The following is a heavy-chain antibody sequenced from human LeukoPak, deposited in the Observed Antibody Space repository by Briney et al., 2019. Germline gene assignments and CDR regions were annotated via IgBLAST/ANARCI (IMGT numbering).Heavy chain of an antibody. CDR1: GFTFRSNY. CDR3: ARERDWGSGHYYNGMGV. D-gene: IGHD7-27*01. J-gene: IGHJ6*02. V-gene: IGHV3-66*01. Sequence: SGGSLRLSCAVSGFTFRSNYINWVRQAPGRGLEWVSVIFSGGNAYYADSVKGRFITSKHISKNMIYLEMNSLRVEDTSVYYCARERDWGSGHYYNGMGVWGQGTTVIVS. CDR2: IFSGGNA.